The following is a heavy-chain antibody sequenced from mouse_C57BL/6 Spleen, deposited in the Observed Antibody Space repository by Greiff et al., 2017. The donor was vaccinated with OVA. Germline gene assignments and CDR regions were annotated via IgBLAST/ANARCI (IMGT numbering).Heavy chain of an antibody. CDR3: TRREDYGGDFDY. CDR1: GYTFTDYE. J-gene: IGHJ2*01. V-gene: IGHV1-15*01. D-gene: IGHD2-4*01. CDR2: IDPETGGT. Sequence: QVQLQQSGAELVRPGASVTLSCKASGYTFTDYEMHWVKQTPVHGLEWIGAIDPETGGTAYNQKFKGKAILTADKSSSTAYMELRSLTSEDSAVYYCTRREDYGGDFDYWGQGTTLTVSS.